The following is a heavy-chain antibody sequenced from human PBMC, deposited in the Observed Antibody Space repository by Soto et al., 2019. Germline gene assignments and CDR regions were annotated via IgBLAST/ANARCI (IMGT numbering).Heavy chain of an antibody. CDR3: AKDGGNYDLHNWFDP. Sequence: GGSLRLSCAASGFTFSSYGMHWVRQAPGKGLEWVAVISYDGSNKYYADSVKGRFTISRDNSKNTLYLQMNSLRAEDTAVYYCAKDGGNYDLHNWFDPWGQGTLVTVSS. J-gene: IGHJ5*02. CDR2: ISYDGSNK. CDR1: GFTFSSYG. D-gene: IGHD3-16*01. V-gene: IGHV3-30*18.